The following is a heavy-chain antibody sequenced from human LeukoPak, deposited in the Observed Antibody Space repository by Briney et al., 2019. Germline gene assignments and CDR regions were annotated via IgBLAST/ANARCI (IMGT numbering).Heavy chain of an antibody. Sequence: SQTLSLTCAISGDSVSSNSAAWNWIRQSPSRGLEWLGRTYYRSEWYSDYAVSVKSRITINPDTSKNQFSLQLNSVTPEDTAVYYCARDPIGWPDNWFDPWGQGTLVTVSS. CDR2: TYYRSEWYS. J-gene: IGHJ5*02. CDR1: GDSVSSNSAA. V-gene: IGHV6-1*01. CDR3: ARDPIGWPDNWFDP. D-gene: IGHD6-19*01.